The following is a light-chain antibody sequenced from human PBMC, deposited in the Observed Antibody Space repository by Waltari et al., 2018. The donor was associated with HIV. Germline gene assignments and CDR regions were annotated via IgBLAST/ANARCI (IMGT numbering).Light chain of an antibody. J-gene: IGLJ6*01. V-gene: IGLV2-8*01. CDR2: EVN. Sequence: QSALTQPPSASGSLGQSVTISCTGTRSDARGYEYVSWYQQHPAKPPHLIIYEVNQRPSGVPDRFAGSKSDNTASLTVAGLQDDDEAHYYCASYGDTNRVLFGGGTRVTVL. CDR1: RSDARGYEY. CDR3: ASYGDTNRVL.